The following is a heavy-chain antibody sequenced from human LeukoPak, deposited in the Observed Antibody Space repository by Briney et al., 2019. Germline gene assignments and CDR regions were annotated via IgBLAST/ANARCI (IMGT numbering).Heavy chain of an antibody. CDR1: GGSFSGYY. CDR3: ARGDVLNYILTGWYYYYGIDV. Sequence: SETLSLTCAVYGGSFSGYYWSWIRQPPGKGLEWIGEINHSGSTNYNPSLKSRVTISVDTSKNQFSLKLSSVTAADTAVYYCARGDVLNYILTGWYYYYGIDVWGQGTTVTVSS. V-gene: IGHV4-34*01. J-gene: IGHJ6*02. CDR2: INHSGST. D-gene: IGHD3-9*01.